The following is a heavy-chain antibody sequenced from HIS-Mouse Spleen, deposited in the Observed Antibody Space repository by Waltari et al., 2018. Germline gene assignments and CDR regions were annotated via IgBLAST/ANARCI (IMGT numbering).Heavy chain of an antibody. D-gene: IGHD6-13*01. Sequence: QLHLQESGPGLVKPSETLSLTCTVSGGSISSSSYYWGWHRQPPGTGLEWIGSIYYSGSTYYNPSLKSRVTISVDTSKNQFSLKLSSVTAADTAVYYCAREIPYSSSWYDWYFDLWGRGTLVTVSS. J-gene: IGHJ2*01. V-gene: IGHV4-39*07. CDR3: AREIPYSSSWYDWYFDL. CDR1: GGSISSSSYY. CDR2: IYYSGST.